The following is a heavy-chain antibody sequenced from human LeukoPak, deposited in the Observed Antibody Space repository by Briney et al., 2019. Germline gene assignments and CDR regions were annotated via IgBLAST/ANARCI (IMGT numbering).Heavy chain of an antibody. J-gene: IGHJ4*02. CDR3: ASSYYDILTGYRGYFDY. V-gene: IGHV4-59*08. CDR1: GGSISSYY. Sequence: PSETLSLTCTVSGGSISSYYWSWIRQPPGKGLEYIGYIYYSGSTNYNPPLKSRVTISVDTSKNQFSLKLSSVTAADTAVYYCASSYYDILTGYRGYFDYWGQGTLVTVSS. D-gene: IGHD3-9*01. CDR2: IYYSGST.